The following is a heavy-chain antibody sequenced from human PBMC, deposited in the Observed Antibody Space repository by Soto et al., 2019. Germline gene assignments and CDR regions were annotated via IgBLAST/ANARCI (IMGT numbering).Heavy chain of an antibody. CDR2: IIPIFGTA. V-gene: IGHV1-69*13. D-gene: IGHD6-6*01. CDR3: GRESIAARPAIDY. CDR1: GGTFSSYA. Sequence: SVKVSCKASGGTFSSYAISWVRQAPGQGLEWMGGIIPIFGTANYAQKFQGRVTITADESTSTAYMELSSLRSEDTAVYYCGRESIAARPAIDYWGQGTLVTVSS. J-gene: IGHJ4*02.